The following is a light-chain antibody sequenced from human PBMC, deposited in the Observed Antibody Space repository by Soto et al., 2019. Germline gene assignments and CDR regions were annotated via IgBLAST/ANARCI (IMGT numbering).Light chain of an antibody. J-gene: IGLJ1*01. V-gene: IGLV2-23*01. Sequence: QSALTQPASVSGSPGQWTTISCSGTTSDVGGYNLVSWYQQHTAKAPKLLILEGTLRLSGLFSRFACSKSGHTADLTISGLQAEDEADYYCCSYASSSSYVFGTGTKVTVL. CDR1: TSDVGGYNL. CDR3: CSYASSSSYV. CDR2: EGT.